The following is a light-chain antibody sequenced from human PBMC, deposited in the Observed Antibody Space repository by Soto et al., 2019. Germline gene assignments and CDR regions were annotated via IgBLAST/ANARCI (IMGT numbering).Light chain of an antibody. J-gene: IGLJ2*01. CDR2: LDT. CDR3: QAWDDTTGVV. V-gene: IGLV3-1*01. CDR1: KLGDRY. Sequence: YELTQPPSVSVSPGQTASIPCSGDKLGDRYACWYQQKPGQSPVLVIYLDTKRPSGIPERFSGSNSGNTATLTISGTQAMDEDDYYCQAWDDTTGVVFGGGTKLTVL.